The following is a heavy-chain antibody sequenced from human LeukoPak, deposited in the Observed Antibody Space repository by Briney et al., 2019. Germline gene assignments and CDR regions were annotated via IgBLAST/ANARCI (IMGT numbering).Heavy chain of an antibody. CDR1: GFTFSSYG. CDR2: ISYDGSNK. Sequence: GGSLRLSCAASGFTFSSYGMHWVRQAPGKGLEWVAVISYDGSNKYYADSVKGRFTISRDNSKNTLYLQMNSLRAEDTAVYYCAKDGERLLYYYYYMDVWGKGTTVTVSS. CDR3: AKDGERLLYYYYYMDV. V-gene: IGHV3-30*19. J-gene: IGHJ6*03. D-gene: IGHD1-26*01.